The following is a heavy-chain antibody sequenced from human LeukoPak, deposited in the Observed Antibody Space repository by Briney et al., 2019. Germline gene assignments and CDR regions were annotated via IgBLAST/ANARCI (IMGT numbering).Heavy chain of an antibody. J-gene: IGHJ5*02. D-gene: IGHD5-24*01. CDR2: IYYSGST. Sequence: PSETLSLTCTVSGGSISSGGYYWSWIRQHPGKGLEWIGYIYYSGSTYYNPSLKSRVTISVDTSKNRFSLKLSSVTAADTAVYYCARGIRDGYNLYDPWGQGTLVTVSS. V-gene: IGHV4-31*03. CDR3: ARGIRDGYNLYDP. CDR1: GGSISSGGYY.